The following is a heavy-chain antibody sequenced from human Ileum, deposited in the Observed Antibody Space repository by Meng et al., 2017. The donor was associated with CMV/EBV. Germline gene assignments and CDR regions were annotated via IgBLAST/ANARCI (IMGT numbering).Heavy chain of an antibody. CDR2: ISPSGNI. Sequence: QVHLQGAGPGLGRPSGPLSLTCTVSGDSISNYFWSWIRQPAGKKLEWIGRISPSGNINYIPSLKGRVTMSLDTSNNQIFLNLTSVTAADTALYYCARGESRGYYYFDYWGQGILVTVSS. CDR3: ARGESRGYYYFDY. J-gene: IGHJ4*02. CDR1: GDSISNYF. V-gene: IGHV4-4*07. D-gene: IGHD3-22*01.